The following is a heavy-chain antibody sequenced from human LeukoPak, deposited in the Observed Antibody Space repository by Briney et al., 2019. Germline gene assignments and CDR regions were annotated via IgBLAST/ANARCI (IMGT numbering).Heavy chain of an antibody. CDR1: GFTFSDHY. V-gene: IGHV3-30-3*01. CDR3: ARDHAPPGRGDYYGMDV. J-gene: IGHJ6*02. Sequence: GGSLRLSCAASGFTFSDHYMDWVRQAPGKGLEWVAVISYDGSNKYYADSVKGRFTISRDNSKNTLYLQMNSLRAEDTAVYYCARDHAPPGRGDYYGMDVWGQGTTVTVSS. D-gene: IGHD6-25*01. CDR2: ISYDGSNK.